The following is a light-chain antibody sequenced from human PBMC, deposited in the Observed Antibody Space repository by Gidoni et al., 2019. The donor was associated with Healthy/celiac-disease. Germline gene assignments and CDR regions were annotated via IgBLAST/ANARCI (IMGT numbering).Light chain of an antibody. CDR3: QSADSSGTDRV. V-gene: IGLV3-25*02. J-gene: IGLJ3*02. Sequence: SYELPQPPSVSVSPGQTARITCSGDALPKHYAYWYQQKPGQAPVLVIYKDSERPSGIPERFSGSSSVTTVTFTISGVQAEEEADYYCQSADSSGTDRVFGGGTKLTVL. CDR1: ALPKHY. CDR2: KDS.